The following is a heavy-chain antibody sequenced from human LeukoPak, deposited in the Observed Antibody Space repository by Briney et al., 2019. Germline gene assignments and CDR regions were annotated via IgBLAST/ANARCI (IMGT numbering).Heavy chain of an antibody. Sequence: GGSLRLSCAASGFTFSNYWMHWVRHAPGKGPVWVSRITSDGSSTSYADSVKGRFTISRDNAKNTLYLQMNSLRAEDTAVYYCAERDCSGGRCYYYFDYWGQGTLVTVSS. J-gene: IGHJ4*02. CDR3: AERDCSGGRCYYYFDY. CDR1: GFTFSNYW. D-gene: IGHD2-15*01. CDR2: ITSDGSST. V-gene: IGHV3-74*01.